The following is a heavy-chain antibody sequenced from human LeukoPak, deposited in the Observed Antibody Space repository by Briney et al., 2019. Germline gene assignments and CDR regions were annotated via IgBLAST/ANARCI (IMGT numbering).Heavy chain of an antibody. J-gene: IGHJ4*02. D-gene: IGHD3-3*01. CDR3: AKDQRVVQPYYFDY. V-gene: IGHV3-23*01. CDR1: GFTFSSYA. CDR2: ISGSGAST. Sequence: PGGSLRLSCAVSGFTFSSYAMSGVRRAPGKGLEGGSGISGSGASTYYAAYVSGRFNISRHNSKNTLYLQMNSLSAEDTTVYYCAKDQRVVQPYYFDYWGQGTLVTVSS.